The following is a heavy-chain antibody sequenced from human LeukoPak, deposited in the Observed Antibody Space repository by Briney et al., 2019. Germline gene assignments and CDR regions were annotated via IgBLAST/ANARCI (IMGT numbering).Heavy chain of an antibody. J-gene: IGHJ6*02. CDR2: ISAYNGNT. Sequence: ASVKVSCKASGYTFTSYGISWVRQAPGQGLEWMGWISAYNGNTNYAQKLQGGVTMTTDTSTSTAYMELGSLRSDDTAVYYCARGGYYDFWSGPGPYYYGMDVWGQGTTVTVSS. V-gene: IGHV1-18*01. CDR3: ARGGYYDFWSGPGPYYYGMDV. D-gene: IGHD3-3*01. CDR1: GYTFTSYG.